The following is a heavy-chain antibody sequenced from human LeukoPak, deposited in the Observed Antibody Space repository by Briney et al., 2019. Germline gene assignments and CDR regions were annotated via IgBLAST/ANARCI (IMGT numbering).Heavy chain of an antibody. CDR1: GFTFSNAW. Sequence: GGSLRLSCAASGFTFSNAWMSWVRQAPGKGLEWVGRIKSKTDGGTTDYAAPVKGRFTISRDDSKNTLYQQMNSLKPEDTAVYYWARLQFAEGSGTYPLGSLDYWGQGTLVTVSS. CDR2: IKSKTDGGTT. CDR3: ARLQFAEGSGTYPLGSLDY. J-gene: IGHJ4*02. V-gene: IGHV3-15*01. D-gene: IGHD3-10*01.